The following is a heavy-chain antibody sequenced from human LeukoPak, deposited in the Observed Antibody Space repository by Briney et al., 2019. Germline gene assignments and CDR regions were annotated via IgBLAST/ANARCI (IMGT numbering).Heavy chain of an antibody. J-gene: IGHJ5*02. CDR1: GYIFTNYD. D-gene: IGHD2-2*01. CDR3: ARPHCSSTDCHPPEWFDP. Sequence: GASVRVSCRTSGYIFTNYDSNWVRQDTGQGLGWMGWMNPNSGNTGYAQKFQGRVTMTRNTSISTAYMELSSLSSEDTAVYYCARPHCSSTDCHPPEWFDPWGQGTLVTVSS. CDR2: MNPNSGNT. V-gene: IGHV1-8*01.